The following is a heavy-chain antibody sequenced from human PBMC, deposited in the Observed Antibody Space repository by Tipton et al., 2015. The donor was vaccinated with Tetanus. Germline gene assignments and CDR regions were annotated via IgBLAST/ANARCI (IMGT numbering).Heavy chain of an antibody. J-gene: IGHJ6*02. V-gene: IGHV3-33*01. CDR3: ARDSSVAAAGTRYYYYGMDV. CDR2: IWYDGSNK. Sequence: SGFTFSSYGMHWVRQAPGKGLEWVAVIWYDGSNKYYADSVKGRFTISRDNSKNTLYLQMNSLRAEDTAVYYCARDSSVAAAGTRYYYYGMDVWGQGTTVTVSS. D-gene: IGHD6-13*01. CDR1: GFTFSSYG.